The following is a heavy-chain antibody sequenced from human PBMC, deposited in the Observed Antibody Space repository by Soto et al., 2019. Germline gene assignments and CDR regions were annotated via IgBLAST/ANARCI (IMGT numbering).Heavy chain of an antibody. CDR3: ARGRDLGIAAAGDFGY. CDR1: GFTFSSYG. CDR2: IWYDGSNK. Sequence: QVQLVESGGGVVQPGRSLRLSCAASGFTFSSYGMHWVRQAPGKGLEWVAVIWYDGSNKYYADSVKGRFTISRDNSKNTLYLQMNSLRAEDTAVYYCARGRDLGIAAAGDFGYWGQGTLVTVSS. V-gene: IGHV3-33*01. D-gene: IGHD6-13*01. J-gene: IGHJ4*02.